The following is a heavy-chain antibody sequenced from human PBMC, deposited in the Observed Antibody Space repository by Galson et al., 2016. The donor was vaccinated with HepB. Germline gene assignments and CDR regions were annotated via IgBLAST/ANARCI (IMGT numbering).Heavy chain of an antibody. CDR3: ARETQLLYGMDV. J-gene: IGHJ6*02. CDR2: IYYSGST. CDR1: GGSISSGDYY. V-gene: IGHV4-30-4*01. D-gene: IGHD5-18*01. Sequence: TLSLTCTVPGGSISSGDYYWSWIRQPPGKGLEWIGYIYYSGSTHYNPSLKSRVTISIDTSKNQFSLKLNPVTAADTAVYYCARETQLLYGMDVWGQGTTVTVSS.